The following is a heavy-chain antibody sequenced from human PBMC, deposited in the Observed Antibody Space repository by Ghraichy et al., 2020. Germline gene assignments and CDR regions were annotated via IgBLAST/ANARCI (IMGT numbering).Heavy chain of an antibody. Sequence: GGSLRLSCAASGFTFSSYSMNWVRQAPGKGLEWVSSISSSSSYIYYADSVKGRFTISRDNAKNSLYLQMNSLRAEDTAVYYCARDGKAAGINKYYYYGMDVWGQGTTVTVSS. J-gene: IGHJ6*02. CDR1: GFTFSSYS. D-gene: IGHD6-13*01. CDR3: ARDGKAAGINKYYYYGMDV. CDR2: ISSSSSYI. V-gene: IGHV3-21*01.